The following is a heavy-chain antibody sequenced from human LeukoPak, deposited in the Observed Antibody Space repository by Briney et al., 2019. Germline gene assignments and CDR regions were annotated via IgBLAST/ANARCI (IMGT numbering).Heavy chain of an antibody. Sequence: SQTLSLTCAVSGGSISSGGYSWSWIRQPPGKGLEWIGYIYYSGSTYYNPSLKSRVTISVDTSKNQFSLKLSSVTAADTAVYYCARQAGYCSSTSCYFLPFDPWGQGTLVTVSS. J-gene: IGHJ5*02. V-gene: IGHV4-30-4*07. CDR2: IYYSGST. CDR1: GGSISSGGYS. D-gene: IGHD2-2*01. CDR3: ARQAGYCSSTSCYFLPFDP.